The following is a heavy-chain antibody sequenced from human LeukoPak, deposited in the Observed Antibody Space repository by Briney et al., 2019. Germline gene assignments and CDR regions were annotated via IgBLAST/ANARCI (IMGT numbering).Heavy chain of an antibody. Sequence: SETLSLTCTVSGGSISSYYWSWIRQPPGKGLEWIGYIYYSGSTNYNPSLKSRVTISVDTSKNQFSLKLSSVTAADTAVYYCARADHFDWLLYVDYWGQGTLVTVSS. CDR1: GGSISSYY. D-gene: IGHD3-9*01. CDR2: IYYSGST. J-gene: IGHJ4*02. V-gene: IGHV4-59*01. CDR3: ARADHFDWLLYVDY.